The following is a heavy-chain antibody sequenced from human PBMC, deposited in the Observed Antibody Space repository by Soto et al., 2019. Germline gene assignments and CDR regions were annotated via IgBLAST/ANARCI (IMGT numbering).Heavy chain of an antibody. D-gene: IGHD5-18*01. J-gene: IGHJ6*02. CDR1: GGTFSSYA. CDR3: ARALLWWGSVDTAMVVYYYYGMDV. Sequence: GASVKVSCKASGGTFSSYAISWVRQAPGQGLEWMGGIIPIFGTANYAQKFQGRVTITADESTSTAYMELSSLRSEDTAVYYCARALLWWGSVDTAMVVYYYYGMDVWGQGTTVTVSS. CDR2: IIPIFGTA. V-gene: IGHV1-69*13.